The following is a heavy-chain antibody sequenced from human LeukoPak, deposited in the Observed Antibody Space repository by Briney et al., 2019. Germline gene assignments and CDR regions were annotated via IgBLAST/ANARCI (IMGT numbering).Heavy chain of an antibody. Sequence: GGSLRLSCAASGFTFSNAWMRWVRQAPGKGLEWVSGINWNGGSTGYVDSVKGRFTISRDNSKNTLYLQMNSLRAEDTAIYYCARDERLLSFLKWGQGTLVTVSS. J-gene: IGHJ4*02. V-gene: IGHV3-20*04. CDR3: ARDERLLSFLK. D-gene: IGHD3-3*01. CDR1: GFTFSNAW. CDR2: INWNGGST.